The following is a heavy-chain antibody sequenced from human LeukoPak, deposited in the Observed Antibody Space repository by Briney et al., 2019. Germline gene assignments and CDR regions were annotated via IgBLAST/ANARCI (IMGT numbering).Heavy chain of an antibody. CDR3: ARSFYGYSFDY. Sequence: SETLSLTCTASGGSISTYYWSWIRQPPGKGLEWIGYIYYSGSTNYNSSLKSRVTISVDTSKNQFSLNLNSVTAADTAVYYRARSFYGYSFDYWGQGTLVTVSS. V-gene: IGHV4-59*01. CDR2: IYYSGST. D-gene: IGHD4-17*01. J-gene: IGHJ4*02. CDR1: GGSISTYY.